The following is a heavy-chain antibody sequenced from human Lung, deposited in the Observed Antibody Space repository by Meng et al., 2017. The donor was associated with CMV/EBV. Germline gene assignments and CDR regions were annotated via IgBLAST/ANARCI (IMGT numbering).Heavy chain of an antibody. CDR1: GFTFRSYG. D-gene: IGHD2/OR15-2a*01. V-gene: IGHV3-48*04. CDR2: ISATGDTI. CDR3: ARDRDTHYCYSDSCYGLAY. J-gene: IGHJ4*02. Sequence: GESLKISCAGSGFTFRSYGMSWVRQAPGRGLEWISYISATGDTIHYADSVKGRFTVSRDNTKSSVYLRMNSLGAEDTAVYYCARDRDTHYCYSDSCYGLAYWGQGPLVTVSS.